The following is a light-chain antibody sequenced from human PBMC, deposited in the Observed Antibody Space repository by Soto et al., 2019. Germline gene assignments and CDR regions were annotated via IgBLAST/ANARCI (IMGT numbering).Light chain of an antibody. CDR3: QQYNNWLWT. CDR1: QSVSSS. Sequence: EIVMTQATATLSVSPVERDTIYCRASQSVSSSLAWYQQKPGQTPRLLIYRASTRATGISARFSGSGSGTEFTLTISSLQSEDFAVYYCQQYNNWLWTFGQGTKVDI. CDR2: RAS. J-gene: IGKJ1*01. V-gene: IGKV3-15*01.